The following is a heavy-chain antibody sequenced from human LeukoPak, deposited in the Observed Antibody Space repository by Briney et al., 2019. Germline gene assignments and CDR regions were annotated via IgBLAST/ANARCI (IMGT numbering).Heavy chain of an antibody. CDR3: AKALIVVVINDAFDI. CDR1: GFTFSSYG. Sequence: GGSLRLSCAASGFTFSSYGMHWVRQAPGKGLEWVAVISYDGSNKYYADSVKGRFTISRDNYKNTLYLQMNSLRAEDTAVYYCAKALIVVVINDAFDIWGQGTMVTVSS. CDR2: ISYDGSNK. D-gene: IGHD3-22*01. J-gene: IGHJ3*02. V-gene: IGHV3-30*18.